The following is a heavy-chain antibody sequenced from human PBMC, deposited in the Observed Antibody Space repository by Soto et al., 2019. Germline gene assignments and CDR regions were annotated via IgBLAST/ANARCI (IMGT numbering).Heavy chain of an antibody. Sequence: GGSLRLSCAASGFTFSSYAMSWVRQAPGKGLEWVSAISGSGGSTYYADSVKGRFTISRDNSKNTLYLQMNSLRAEDTAVYYCAKRPSHDFWSGYSPYYYMDVWGKGTTVTVSS. D-gene: IGHD3-3*01. V-gene: IGHV3-23*01. CDR2: ISGSGGST. CDR3: AKRPSHDFWSGYSPYYYMDV. CDR1: GFTFSSYA. J-gene: IGHJ6*03.